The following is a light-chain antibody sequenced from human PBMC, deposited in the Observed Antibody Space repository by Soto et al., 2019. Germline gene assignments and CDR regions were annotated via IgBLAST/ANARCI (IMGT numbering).Light chain of an antibody. V-gene: IGKV3-20*01. CDR1: QNVTSTY. J-gene: IGKJ3*01. CDR3: HYHDSSPEFA. CDR2: AAF. Sequence: EIVLTQSPGTLSLSPGERASLSFSASQNVTSTYLAWYQQRPGQPPRLLIYAAFSRATGVPDRFSASGPGTEFTLTITRLEPEDFAVYYCHYHDSSPEFAFGPGTKVDIK.